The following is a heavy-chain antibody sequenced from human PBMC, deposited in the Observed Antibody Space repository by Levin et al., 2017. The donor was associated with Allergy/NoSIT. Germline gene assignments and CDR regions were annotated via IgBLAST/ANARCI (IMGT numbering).Heavy chain of an antibody. CDR2: IKRKTDGETT. Sequence: PGESLKISCAASGFTFTQASMNWVRQAPGKGLEWVGRIKRKTDGETTDYAALVKGRFTISRDDSQNTLYLHMNSLKSEDTAVYYCTTEWSNKIGIRPNYYHFMDVWGQGTTVTVSS. CDR1: GFTFTQAS. V-gene: IGHV3-15*01. D-gene: IGHD2/OR15-2a*01. J-gene: IGHJ6*02. CDR3: TTEWSNKIGIRPNYYHFMDV.